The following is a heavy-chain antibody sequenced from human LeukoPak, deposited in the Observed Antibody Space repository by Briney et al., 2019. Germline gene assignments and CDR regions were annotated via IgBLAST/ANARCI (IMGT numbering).Heavy chain of an antibody. D-gene: IGHD3-22*01. CDR3: ARDSSGYYSFNDY. CDR2: ISAHSRYI. J-gene: IGHJ4*02. Sequence: GGSLRLSCAASGFSFSDFGMNWVRQAPGKGLEWVSSISAHSRYIYYADSVKGRFTISRDNSKNTLYLQMNSLRAEDTAVYYCARDSSGYYSFNDYWGQGTLVTVSS. CDR1: GFSFSDFG. V-gene: IGHV3-21*01.